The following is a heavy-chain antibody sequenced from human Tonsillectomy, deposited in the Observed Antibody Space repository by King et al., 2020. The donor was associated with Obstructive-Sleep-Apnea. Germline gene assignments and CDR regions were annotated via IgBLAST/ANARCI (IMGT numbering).Heavy chain of an antibody. CDR2: LYVGGST. D-gene: IGHD6-6*01. Sequence: VQLVESGGGLVQPAGSLRLSCAASVFTVRCNYVSWVRQAPGKGLERVSVLYVGGSTYYADSVKGRVTISRDNSKNTLYLQMDSLRAEDTAVYYCARDVQIAARGNWGQGTLVTVSS. CDR3: ARDVQIAARGN. V-gene: IGHV3-66*01. J-gene: IGHJ4*02. CDR1: VFTVRCNY.